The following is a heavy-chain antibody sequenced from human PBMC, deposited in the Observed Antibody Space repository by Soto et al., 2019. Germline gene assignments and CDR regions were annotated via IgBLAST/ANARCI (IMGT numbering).Heavy chain of an antibody. V-gene: IGHV4-28*01. Sequence: QVQLQESGPGLVKPSDTLSLTCAVYGYSISSSNWWGWIRQPPGKGLEWIGYIYYSGTTYYNTSLKRIVTMSVDPSKNQFSLKLTSVTAVDTAVYYCARREIQGPIDYWGHGTLVIVSS. J-gene: IGHJ4*01. CDR1: GYSISSSNW. D-gene: IGHD1-26*01. CDR3: ARREIQGPIDY. CDR2: IYYSGTT.